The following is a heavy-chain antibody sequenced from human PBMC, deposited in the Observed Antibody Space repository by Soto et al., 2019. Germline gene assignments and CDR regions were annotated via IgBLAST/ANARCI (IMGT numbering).Heavy chain of an antibody. CDR2: ISSSSSYI. CDR1: GFTFSSYS. D-gene: IGHD3-10*01. V-gene: IGHV3-21*01. CDR3: ARDPSRWFGELLSYWFDP. J-gene: IGHJ5*02. Sequence: GGSLRLSCAASGFTFSSYSMNWVRQAPGKGLEWVSSISSSSSYIYYADSVKGRFTISRDNAKNSLYLQMNSLRAEDTAVYYCARDPSRWFGELLSYWFDPWGQGTLVTVSS.